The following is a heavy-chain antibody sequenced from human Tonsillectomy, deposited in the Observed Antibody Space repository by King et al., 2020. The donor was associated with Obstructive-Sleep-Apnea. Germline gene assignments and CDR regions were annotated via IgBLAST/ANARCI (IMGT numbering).Heavy chain of an antibody. D-gene: IGHD3-9*01. V-gene: IGHV3-23*04. J-gene: IGHJ5*02. Sequence: VKLVESGGGLVQPGGSLRLSCAASGFTFSSYAMNWVRQAPGKGLEWVSAIRGSGGSTYYADSVKGRFTISRDNSENTLYLQMNSLRAEDTAVYYCAKDLISRYDILTGYYGFDPWGQGTLVTVSS. CDR2: IRGSGGST. CDR3: AKDLISRYDILTGYYGFDP. CDR1: GFTFSSYA.